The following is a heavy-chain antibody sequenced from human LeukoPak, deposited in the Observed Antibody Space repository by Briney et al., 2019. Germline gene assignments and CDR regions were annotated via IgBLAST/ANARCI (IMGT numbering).Heavy chain of an antibody. CDR1: GYTFTGYY. CDR2: INPNSGGT. D-gene: IGHD4-23*01. CDR3: ARLTTVVTADGDYYYYYGMDV. V-gene: IGHV1-2*02. Sequence: GASVKVSCKASGYTFTGYYMHWVRQAPGQGLEWMGWINPNSGGTNYARKFQGRVTMTRDTSISTAYMELSRLRSDDTAVYYCARLTTVVTADGDYYYYYGMDVWGQGTTVTVSS. J-gene: IGHJ6*02.